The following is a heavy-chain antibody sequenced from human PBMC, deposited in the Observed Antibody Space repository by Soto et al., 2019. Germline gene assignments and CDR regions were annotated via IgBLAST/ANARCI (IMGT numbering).Heavy chain of an antibody. CDR1: GFTFSSYG. Sequence: QVQLVESGGGVVQPGRSLRLSCAASGFTFSSYGMHWVRQAPGKGLEWVAVIWYDGSIKYYADSVKGRFTISRDNSKNTLYLQMNSLRAEDTAVYYCASLVATAYEINDYWGQGTLVTVSS. V-gene: IGHV3-33*01. CDR3: ASLVATAYEINDY. CDR2: IWYDGSIK. D-gene: IGHD5-12*01. J-gene: IGHJ4*02.